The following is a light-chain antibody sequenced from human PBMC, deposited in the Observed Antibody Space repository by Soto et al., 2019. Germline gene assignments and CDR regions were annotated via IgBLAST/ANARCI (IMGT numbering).Light chain of an antibody. V-gene: IGKV3-15*01. CDR2: GAS. CDR3: QQYNNWPTWT. J-gene: IGKJ1*01. Sequence: EIAMTQSSATPSDSPGEIATLSCSSSQSVSSNLAWYQQIPGQAPRLLIYGASTRATGTQVRFSGSGSETEFTLNISSLQSEDFAVYYCQQYNNWPTWTFAQGTKLE. CDR1: QSVSSN.